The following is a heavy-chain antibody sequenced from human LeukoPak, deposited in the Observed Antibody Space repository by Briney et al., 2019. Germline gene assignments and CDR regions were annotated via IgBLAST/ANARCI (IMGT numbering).Heavy chain of an antibody. J-gene: IGHJ4*02. Sequence: GGSLRLSCAASGFTFTSYTMNWVRQAPGKGLEWVSSITSSSSYIYYADSVKGRFTISRDNAKNSLYLQMTSLRVEDTAVCYCAKTYGHFDDRGQGTLVTVSS. D-gene: IGHD4-17*01. V-gene: IGHV3-21*01. CDR1: GFTFTSYT. CDR2: ITSSSSYI. CDR3: AKTYGHFDD.